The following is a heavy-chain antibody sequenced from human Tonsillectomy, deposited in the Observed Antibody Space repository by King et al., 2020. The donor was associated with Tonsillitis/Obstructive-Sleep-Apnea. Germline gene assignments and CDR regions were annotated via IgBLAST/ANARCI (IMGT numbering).Heavy chain of an antibody. CDR1: GGSISSGGYY. CDR3: ARTRDGYYYGY. J-gene: IGHJ4*02. Sequence: VQLQESGPGLVKPSQTLSLTCTVSGGSISSGGYYWSWIRQQPGKGLGWIGYIYYSGSTYYNPSLKSRVTISVDTSKNQFSLKLNSVTAADTAVYYCARTRDGYYYGYWGQGTLVTVSS. CDR2: IYYSGST. V-gene: IGHV4-31*03. D-gene: IGHD5-24*01.